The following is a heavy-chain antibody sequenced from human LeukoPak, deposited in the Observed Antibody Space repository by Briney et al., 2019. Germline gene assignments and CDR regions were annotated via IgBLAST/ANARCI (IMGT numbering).Heavy chain of an antibody. V-gene: IGHV3-30-3*01. Sequence: PGGSLRLSCAASGFNFTRFVMTWVRQAPGKGLEWVAVISYDGSNKYYADSVKGRFTISRDNSKNTLYLQMNSLTAEDTAVYYCARAPRGFLPTYYYYGLDVWGQGTTVTVSS. J-gene: IGHJ6*02. CDR2: ISYDGSNK. CDR3: ARAPRGFLPTYYYYGLDV. CDR1: GFNFTRFV. D-gene: IGHD2-15*01.